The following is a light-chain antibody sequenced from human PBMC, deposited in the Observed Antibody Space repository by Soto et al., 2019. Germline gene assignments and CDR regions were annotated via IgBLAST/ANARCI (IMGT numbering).Light chain of an antibody. CDR2: RNN. Sequence: QSVLTQPPSASGTPGQRVTISCSGSSSNIGSKYVYWYQQLPGTAPKLLIYRNNQRPSGVPDRFSGSKSGNSASLAISGHRFEDEAESYCAAWDDSLSGPVFGGGTKLTVL. CDR1: SSNIGSKY. V-gene: IGLV1-47*01. CDR3: AAWDDSLSGPV. J-gene: IGLJ2*01.